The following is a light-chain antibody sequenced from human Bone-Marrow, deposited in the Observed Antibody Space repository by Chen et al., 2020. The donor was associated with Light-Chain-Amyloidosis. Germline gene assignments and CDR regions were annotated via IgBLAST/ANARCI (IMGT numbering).Light chain of an antibody. V-gene: IGLV3-21*02. Sequence: SYVLTQPPSLSVAPGQTARITCGGKNIGSISVHWYQQKPGQAPVLVVYEYGARPSGIPERFSGSDSGSTAALTINRVEDGDEADYYGQVWDSSSDHVVFGGGTKLTVL. CDR1: NIGSIS. J-gene: IGLJ3*02. CDR3: QVWDSSSDHVV. CDR2: EYG.